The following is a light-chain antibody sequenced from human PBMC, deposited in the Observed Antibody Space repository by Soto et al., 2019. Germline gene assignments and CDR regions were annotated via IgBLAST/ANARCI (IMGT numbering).Light chain of an antibody. CDR2: DVI. Sequence: QSIRSQPRSVSGSPGQSVTISYTETSSDVGGYNFVSWFQQHPGKAPTLIIYDVIKRPSGVPHHFSGSTSGNTASLTISGLQAEDEADYFCCSYVGSYLHVCGTGTKVTV. CDR1: SSDVGGYNF. CDR3: CSYVGSYLHV. J-gene: IGLJ1*01. V-gene: IGLV2-11*01.